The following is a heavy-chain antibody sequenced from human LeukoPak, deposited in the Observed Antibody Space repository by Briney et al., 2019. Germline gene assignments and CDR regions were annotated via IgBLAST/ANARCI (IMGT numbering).Heavy chain of an antibody. D-gene: IGHD3-3*01. CDR3: AKSWSGYYHYYMDV. V-gene: IGHV3-30*02. CDR1: GFTFSTYA. J-gene: IGHJ6*03. Sequence: PGGSLRLSYATSGFTFSTYAMHWVRQAPGKGLEWVASIRNDGTNKNHVDSVKGRFTISRDNSKNTLFLQMDSLRPEDTAIYYCAKSWSGYYHYYMDVWGKGTTVTVSS. CDR2: IRNDGTNK.